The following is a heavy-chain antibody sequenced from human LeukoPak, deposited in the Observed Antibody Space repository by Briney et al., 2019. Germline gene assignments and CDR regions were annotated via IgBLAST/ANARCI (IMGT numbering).Heavy chain of an antibody. CDR2: INHSGST. Sequence: SETLSLTCAVYGGSFSGYYWSWIRQPPGKGLEWIGEINHSGSTNYNPSLKSRVTISVDTSKNQFSLKLSSVTAADTAVYYCASGTLWSGYPLPDYWGQGTLVTVSS. V-gene: IGHV4-34*01. J-gene: IGHJ4*02. D-gene: IGHD3-3*01. CDR3: ASGTLWSGYPLPDY. CDR1: GGSFSGYY.